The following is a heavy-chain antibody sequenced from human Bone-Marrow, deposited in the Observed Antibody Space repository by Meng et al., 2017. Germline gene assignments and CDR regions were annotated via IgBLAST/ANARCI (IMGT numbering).Heavy chain of an antibody. Sequence: LGQQWVVVEKPATPVEFPSHASESTFPDYWLHLVRRAPGQGLEWMGRINPKGVDTHYAQRFQGRVSMTGDTSISTAYMELSGLRSDDTAVYYCATRGNPYLNCWGQGTLVTISS. CDR2: INPKGVDT. CDR1: ESTFPDYW. CDR3: ATRGNPYLNC. J-gene: IGHJ4*02. V-gene: IGHV1-2*06.